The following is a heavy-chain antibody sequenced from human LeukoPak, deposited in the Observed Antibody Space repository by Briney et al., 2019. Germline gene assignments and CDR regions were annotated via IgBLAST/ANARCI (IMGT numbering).Heavy chain of an antibody. D-gene: IGHD3-9*01. Sequence: SETLSLTCTVPGGSISSSSYYWGWIRQPPGKGLEWIGSIYYSGSTYYNPSLKSRVTISVDTSKNQFSLKLSSVTAADTAVYYCARHQYYDILTGYYSNLGFDYWGQGTLVTVSS. J-gene: IGHJ4*02. V-gene: IGHV4-39*01. CDR3: ARHQYYDILTGYYSNLGFDY. CDR2: IYYSGST. CDR1: GGSISSSSYY.